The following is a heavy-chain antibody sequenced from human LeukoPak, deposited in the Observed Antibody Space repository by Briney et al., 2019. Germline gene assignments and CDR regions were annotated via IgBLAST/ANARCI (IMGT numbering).Heavy chain of an antibody. Sequence: GGSLRLSCAASGFTFSSYWMSWVRQAPGKGLEWVANIKQDGSEKYYVDSVKGRFTISRDNAKNSLYLQMNSLRAEDTAVSYCARGVTRDAFDIWGQGTMVTVSS. J-gene: IGHJ3*02. CDR2: IKQDGSEK. CDR3: ARGVTRDAFDI. V-gene: IGHV3-7*01. CDR1: GFTFSSYW. D-gene: IGHD3-10*01.